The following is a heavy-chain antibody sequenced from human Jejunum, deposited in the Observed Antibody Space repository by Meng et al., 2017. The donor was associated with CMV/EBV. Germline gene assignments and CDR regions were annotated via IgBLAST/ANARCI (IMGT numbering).Heavy chain of an antibody. D-gene: IGHD2-15*01. Sequence: GFTFSIYGLHWVRQAPGKGPEWVALVWSDGINKNYADSVKGRFTISRDNSKNTLYLQMNSLRAEDTAVYYCANGIGDCRSSSCYFGYWGQGTLVTVSS. J-gene: IGHJ4*02. CDR1: GFTFSIYG. V-gene: IGHV3-30*02. CDR2: VWSDGINK. CDR3: ANGIGDCRSSSCYFGY.